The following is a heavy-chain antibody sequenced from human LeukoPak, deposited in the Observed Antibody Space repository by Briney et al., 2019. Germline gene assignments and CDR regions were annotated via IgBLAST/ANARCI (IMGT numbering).Heavy chain of an antibody. J-gene: IGHJ4*02. CDR3: AKDLLTTVTTLRFDY. D-gene: IGHD4-17*01. Sequence: GGSLRLSCAASGFTFSSYGMHWVRQAPGKGLEWVAVISYDGSNKYYADSVKGRFTISRDNSKNTLYLQMNSLRAEDTAVYYCAKDLLTTVTTLRFDYWGQGTLVTVSS. V-gene: IGHV3-30*18. CDR1: GFTFSSYG. CDR2: ISYDGSNK.